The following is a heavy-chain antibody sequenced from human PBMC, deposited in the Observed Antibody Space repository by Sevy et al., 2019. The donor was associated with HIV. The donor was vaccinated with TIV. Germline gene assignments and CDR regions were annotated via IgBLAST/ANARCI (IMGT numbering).Heavy chain of an antibody. V-gene: IGHV3-53*01. CDR2: IYRGDNI. J-gene: IGHJ4*02. D-gene: IGHD4-4*01. Sequence: GGSLRLSCATSGLTVSDNYMNWVRQAPGKGLEWVSVIYRGDNIYYADFVKGRFTLSRDTDKNMVYLQMNSLRVEDTAIYYCARGLGGYSNGYYFDLWGQGTLVTVSS. CDR3: ARGLGGYSNGYYFDL. CDR1: GLTVSDNY.